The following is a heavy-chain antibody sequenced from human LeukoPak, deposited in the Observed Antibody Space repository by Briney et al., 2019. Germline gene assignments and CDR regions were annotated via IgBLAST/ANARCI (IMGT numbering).Heavy chain of an antibody. D-gene: IGHD2-8*01. J-gene: IGHJ6*04. CDR3: ARELYLKGVDV. V-gene: IGHV4-59*01. CDR2: IYYSGST. CDR1: GGSISSYY. Sequence: SETLSLTCTVSGGSISSYYWSWIRQPPGKGLEWIGYIYYSGSTNYNPSLKSRVTISVDTSKNQFSLKLSSVTAADTAVYYCARELYLKGVDVWGKGTTVTISS.